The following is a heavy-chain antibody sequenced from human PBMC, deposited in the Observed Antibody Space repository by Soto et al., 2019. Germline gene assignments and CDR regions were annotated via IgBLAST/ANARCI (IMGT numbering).Heavy chain of an antibody. Sequence: SETLSLTCAVYGGSFSGYYWSWIRQPPGKGLEWIGEINHSGSTNYNPSLKSRVTISVDTSKNQFSLKLSSVTAADTAVYYCASSTANRGGRRVYGFLYYYYGMDVWGQGTTVTVSS. J-gene: IGHJ6*02. CDR1: GGSFSGYY. CDR2: INHSGST. V-gene: IGHV4-34*01. D-gene: IGHD2-8*01. CDR3: ASSTANRGGRRVYGFLYYYYGMDV.